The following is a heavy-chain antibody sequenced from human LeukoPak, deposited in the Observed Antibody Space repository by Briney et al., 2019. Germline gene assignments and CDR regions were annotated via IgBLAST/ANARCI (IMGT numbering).Heavy chain of an antibody. Sequence: PSETLSLTCTVSGGSISSYYWSWIRQPAGKGLEWIGRIYTSGSTNYNPSLKSRVTMSVDTSKNQFSLKLSSVTAADTAVYYCARGPRYYYDSSGYIDYWGQGTLVTVSS. CDR3: ARGPRYYYDSSGYIDY. CDR2: IYTSGST. V-gene: IGHV4-4*07. J-gene: IGHJ4*02. D-gene: IGHD3-22*01. CDR1: GGSISSYY.